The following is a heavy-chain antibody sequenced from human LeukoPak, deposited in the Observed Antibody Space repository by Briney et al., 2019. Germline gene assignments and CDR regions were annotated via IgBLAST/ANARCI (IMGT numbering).Heavy chain of an antibody. CDR1: GGSISSYY. V-gene: IGHV4-59*01. CDR3: ARARKDFWSGYFDY. CDR2: IYYSGST. J-gene: IGHJ4*02. D-gene: IGHD3-3*01. Sequence: SETLSLTCTVSGGSISSYYWSWIRQPPGKGLEWIGYIYYSGSTNYNPSLKSRVTISVDTSKNQFSLKLSSVTAADTAVYYCARARKDFWSGYFDYWGQGTLVTVSS.